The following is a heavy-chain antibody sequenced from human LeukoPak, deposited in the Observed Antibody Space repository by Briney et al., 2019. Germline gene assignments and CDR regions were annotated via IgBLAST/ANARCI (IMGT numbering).Heavy chain of an antibody. V-gene: IGHV4-59*08. CDR3: ARHDTGGVYDY. CDR1: GGSISSYY. D-gene: IGHD1-1*01. J-gene: IGHJ4*02. CDR2: IHYSGST. Sequence: SETLSLTCTVSGGSISSYYWSWIRQPPRKGLEWIAYIHYSGSTNYNPSLKSRVTISVDTSKNQFSLKLTSVTAADTAVYYCARHDTGGVYDYWGQGTVVTVSS.